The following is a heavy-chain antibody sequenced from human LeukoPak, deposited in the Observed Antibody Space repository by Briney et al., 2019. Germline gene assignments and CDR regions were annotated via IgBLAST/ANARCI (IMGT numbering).Heavy chain of an antibody. CDR3: AKIPRGGSGYPLDY. D-gene: IGHD3-22*01. J-gene: IGHJ4*02. Sequence: GGSLRLSCAASGFTFSSYAMSWVRQAPGKGLDWVSAISGSGGSTYYADSVKGRFTISRDNSKNTLYLQMNSLRAEDTAVYYCAKIPRGGSGYPLDYWGQGTLVTVSS. V-gene: IGHV3-23*01. CDR1: GFTFSSYA. CDR2: ISGSGGST.